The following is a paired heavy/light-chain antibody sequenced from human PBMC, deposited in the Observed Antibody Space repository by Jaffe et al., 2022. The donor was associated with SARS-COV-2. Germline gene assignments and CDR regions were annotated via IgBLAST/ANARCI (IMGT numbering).Heavy chain of an antibody. CDR3: ARDFHYWGNSGWSDVFDI. CDR1: DYSFTSYG. V-gene: IGHV1-18*01. D-gene: IGHD6-19*01. Sequence: QVQLVQSGPEVKKPGASLKVSCKASDYSFTSYGISWVRQAPGQGLEWMGWVSAHNGDTNYAQKLQGRVTMTTDTSTNTAYMELRSLTSDDTAMYYCARDFHYWGNSGWSDVFDIWGQGTTVTVSS. CDR2: VSAHNGDT. J-gene: IGHJ3*02.
Light chain of an antibody. CDR3: QTWGPGIRV. V-gene: IGLV4-69*01. CDR1: SGHTNYA. Sequence: QLVLTQSPSASASLGASVKLTCTLSSGHTNYAIAWHQQQQPDKGPRYLMKINRDGSHSRGDGIPDRFSGSLSGAERYLTISSLQSEDEADYYCQTWGPGIRVFGGGTKLTVL. J-gene: IGLJ3*02. CDR2: INRDGSH.